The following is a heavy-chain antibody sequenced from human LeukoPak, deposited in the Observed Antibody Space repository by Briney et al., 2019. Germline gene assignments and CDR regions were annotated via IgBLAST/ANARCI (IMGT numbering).Heavy chain of an antibody. J-gene: IGHJ3*02. CDR1: GFTLSSYA. CDR3: AKETGGYSYGSHDAFDI. V-gene: IGHV3-23*01. Sequence: SGGSLRLSCAASGFTLSSYAMSWVRQAPGKGLTRYSPISGSGGSTYYADSVKGRFTISRDNSKNTLYLQMNSLRAEDTAVYYCAKETGGYSYGSHDAFDIWGQGTMVTVSS. D-gene: IGHD5-18*01. CDR2: ISGSGGST.